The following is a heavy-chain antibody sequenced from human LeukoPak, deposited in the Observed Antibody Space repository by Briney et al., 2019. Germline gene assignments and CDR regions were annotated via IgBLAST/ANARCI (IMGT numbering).Heavy chain of an antibody. Sequence: SETLSLTCAVYGGSFSGYYWSWIRQPPGKGLEWIGEINHSGSTNYNPSLKSRVTISVDTSKNQFSLKLSSVTAADTAVYYCARWDGSGSYYFDYWGQGTLVTVSS. D-gene: IGHD3-10*01. J-gene: IGHJ4*02. CDR2: INHSGST. CDR3: ARWDGSGSYYFDY. V-gene: IGHV4-34*01. CDR1: GGSFSGYY.